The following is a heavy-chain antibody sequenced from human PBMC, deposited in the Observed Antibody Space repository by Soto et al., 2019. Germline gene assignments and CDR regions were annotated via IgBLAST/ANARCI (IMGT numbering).Heavy chain of an antibody. CDR2: IYYSGST. Sequence: PSETLSLTCTVSGGSISSGGYYWSWIRQHPGKGLEWIGYIYYSGSTYYNPSLKSRVTISVDTSKNQFSLKLSSVTAADTAVYYCARASGSGSPGPYYYGMDVWGQGTTVTVSS. CDR3: ARASGSGSPGPYYYGMDV. CDR1: GGSISSGGYY. D-gene: IGHD3-10*01. J-gene: IGHJ6*02. V-gene: IGHV4-31*03.